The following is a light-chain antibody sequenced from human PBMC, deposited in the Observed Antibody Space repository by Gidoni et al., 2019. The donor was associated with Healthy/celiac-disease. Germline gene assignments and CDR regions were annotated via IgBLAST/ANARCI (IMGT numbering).Light chain of an antibody. J-gene: IGKJ1*01. Sequence: DIQMTQSPSSLSASVGDRVTITRRASQSISSYLNWYQQKPGKAPKLLIYAASSLQSGVPSRFSGSGSGTDFTLTISSLQPEEFATYYGQQSYSTPLWTFGQGTKVEIK. CDR2: AAS. CDR1: QSISSY. CDR3: QQSYSTPLWT. V-gene: IGKV1-39*01.